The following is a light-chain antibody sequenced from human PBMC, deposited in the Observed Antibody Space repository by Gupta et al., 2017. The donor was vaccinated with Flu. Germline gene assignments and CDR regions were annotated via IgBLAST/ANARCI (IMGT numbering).Light chain of an antibody. V-gene: IGKV3-11*01. CDR2: DAS. Sequence: ATLSLSPGERATLSCRASQSVSRYLSWYKQKPGQAPRLLIYDASNRATGIPARFSGSGYGTDFTLTISSREPEDFAVYYCQQRSDRPPYTFGQGTKLQIK. CDR3: QQRSDRPPYT. CDR1: QSVSRY. J-gene: IGKJ2*01.